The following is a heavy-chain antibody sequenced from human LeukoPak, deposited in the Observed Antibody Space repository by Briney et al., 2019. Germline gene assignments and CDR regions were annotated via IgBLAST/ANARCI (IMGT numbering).Heavy chain of an antibody. J-gene: IGHJ4*02. Sequence: SGGSLRLSCAASGFTLSSSAMNWVRQAPGKGLEWIGSIYYSGSTYYNPSLKSRVTISVDTSKNQFSLKLSSVTAADTAVYYCASSRQLPRGYFDYWGQGTLVTVSS. V-gene: IGHV4-39*07. D-gene: IGHD1-26*01. CDR1: GFTLSSSAM. CDR3: ASSRQLPRGYFDY. CDR2: IYYSGST.